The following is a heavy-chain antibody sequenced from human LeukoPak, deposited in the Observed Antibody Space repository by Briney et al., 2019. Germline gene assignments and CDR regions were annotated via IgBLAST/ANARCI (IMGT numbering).Heavy chain of an antibody. Sequence: GGSLGLSCVASGVSVSDDFISWVRQTPGKGLNWVSVLYKDGRTFYADSVKGRFTVSRDDSRNTLYLQMNSLRAEDTAMYYCATRHMSQQTDYWGQGTLVTVSS. D-gene: IGHD1/OR15-1a*01. V-gene: IGHV3-53*01. CDR2: LYKDGRT. CDR3: ATRHMSQQTDY. CDR1: GVSVSDDF. J-gene: IGHJ4*02.